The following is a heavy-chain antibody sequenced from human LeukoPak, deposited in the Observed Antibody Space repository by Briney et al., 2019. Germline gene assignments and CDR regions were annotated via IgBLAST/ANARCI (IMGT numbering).Heavy chain of an antibody. CDR3: AKVPYSDYGSGRPPFMDV. Sequence: PGGSLRLSCAASGFTFSNYAMSWVRQAPGKGLEWVSTISDSGDSTYYADSVKGRFTISRDNYKNTLYLQMDSLRAEDAAIYYCAKVPYSDYGSGRPPFMDVWGQGTTVAV. J-gene: IGHJ6*02. D-gene: IGHD3-10*01. CDR2: ISDSGDST. V-gene: IGHV3-23*01. CDR1: GFTFSNYA.